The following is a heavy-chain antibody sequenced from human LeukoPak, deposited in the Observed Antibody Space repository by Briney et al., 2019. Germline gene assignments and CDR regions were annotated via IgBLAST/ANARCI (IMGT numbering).Heavy chain of an antibody. CDR1: GFTFIGTS. J-gene: IGHJ6*02. V-gene: IGHV3-69-1*01. D-gene: IGHD2-2*01. Sequence: GGSLRLSCAASGFTFIGTSMSWVRQAPGKGLEWVASMNRDPIYYADSVKGRFTISRDNAKNSVYLQMNSLRAEDTAVYYCAREIQTGPSYQLLSWYYYGMDVWGQGTTVTVSS. CDR3: AREIQTGPSYQLLSWYYYGMDV. CDR2: MNRDPI.